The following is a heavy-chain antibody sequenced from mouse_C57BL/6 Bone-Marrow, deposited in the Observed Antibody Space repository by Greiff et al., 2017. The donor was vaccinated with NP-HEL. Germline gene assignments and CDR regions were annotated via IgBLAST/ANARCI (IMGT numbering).Heavy chain of an antibody. D-gene: IGHD2-3*01. CDR3: ASYDGYYVGYFDV. Sequence: VQLQQSGPGLVQPSPSLSITCTASGFSLTSYGVHWVRQSPGKGLEWLGVIWRGGSTAYNAAFMYSLSITKDNSKRQVFFKMNSLQADDTAIYYCASYDGYYVGYFDVWGTGTTVTVSS. J-gene: IGHJ1*03. CDR1: GFSLTSYG. V-gene: IGHV2-5*01. CDR2: IWRGGST.